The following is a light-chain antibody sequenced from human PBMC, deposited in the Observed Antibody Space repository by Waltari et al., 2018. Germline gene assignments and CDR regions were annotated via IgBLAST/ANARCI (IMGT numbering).Light chain of an antibody. Sequence: DIVMTQSPDSLAVSLGERATINCKSSQSVLYSSNNKNYLAWYQQKPGRPPKLLIYWASTRESGVPDRFSGSGSGTDFTLTSSSLQAEDVAVYYCQQYLSTPPTFGQVTKVEIK. J-gene: IGKJ1*01. CDR2: WAS. CDR3: QQYLSTPPT. V-gene: IGKV4-1*01. CDR1: QSVLYSSNNKNY.